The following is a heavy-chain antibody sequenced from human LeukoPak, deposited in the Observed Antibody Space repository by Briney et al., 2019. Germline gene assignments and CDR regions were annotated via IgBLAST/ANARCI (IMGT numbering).Heavy chain of an antibody. CDR2: ISYDGSNK. D-gene: IGHD2-2*01. Sequence: GGSLRLSCAASGFTFSSYAMHWVRQAPGKGLEWVAVISYDGSNKYYADSVKGRFTISRDNSKNTLYLQMNSLRAEDTAVYYCARDIVVVPAAPRGYYYYYYGMDVWGQGTTVTVSS. CDR3: ARDIVVVPAAPRGYYYYYYGMDV. CDR1: GFTFSSYA. J-gene: IGHJ6*02. V-gene: IGHV3-30-3*01.